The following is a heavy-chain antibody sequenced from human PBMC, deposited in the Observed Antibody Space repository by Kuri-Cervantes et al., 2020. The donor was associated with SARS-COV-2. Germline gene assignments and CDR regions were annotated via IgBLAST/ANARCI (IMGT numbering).Heavy chain of an antibody. V-gene: IGHV4-59*12. CDR3: ARELTNWGSGGSAYDAFDI. Sequence: SQTLSLTCAVYGGSISSYYWSWIRQPPGKGLEWIGYIYYSGSTNYNPSLKSRVTISVDTSKNQFSLKLSSVTAADTAVYYCARELTNWGSGGSAYDAFDIWGQGTMVTVSS. CDR1: GGSISSYY. D-gene: IGHD7-27*01. J-gene: IGHJ3*02. CDR2: IYYSGST.